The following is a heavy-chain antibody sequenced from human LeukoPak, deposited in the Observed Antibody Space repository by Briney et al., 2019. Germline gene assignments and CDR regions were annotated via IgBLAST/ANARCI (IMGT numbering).Heavy chain of an antibody. CDR2: INPNSGGT. CDR1: GYTFTGYY. D-gene: IGHD6-13*01. CDR3: ARGGAHSSSWYESDFDY. J-gene: IGHJ4*02. V-gene: IGHV1-2*02. Sequence: GASVKVSCKASGYTFTGYYMHWVRQAPRQGLEWMGWINPNSGGTNYAQKFQGRVTMTRDTSISTAYMELSRLRSDDTAVYYCARGGAHSSSWYESDFDYWGQGTLVTVSS.